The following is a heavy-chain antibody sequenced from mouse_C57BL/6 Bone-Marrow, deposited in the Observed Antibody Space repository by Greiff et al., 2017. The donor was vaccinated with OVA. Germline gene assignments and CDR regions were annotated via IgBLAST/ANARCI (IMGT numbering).Heavy chain of an antibody. Sequence: VQGVESGPGLVAPSQSLSITCTVSGFSLTSYAISWVRQPPGKGLEWLGVIWTGGGTNYNSALKSRLSISKDNSKSQVFLKMNSLQTDDTARYYCARNTPTIVTDWYFDVWGTGTTVTVSS. CDR2: IWTGGGT. J-gene: IGHJ1*03. D-gene: IGHD2-5*01. V-gene: IGHV2-9-1*01. CDR3: ARNTPTIVTDWYFDV. CDR1: GFSLTSYA.